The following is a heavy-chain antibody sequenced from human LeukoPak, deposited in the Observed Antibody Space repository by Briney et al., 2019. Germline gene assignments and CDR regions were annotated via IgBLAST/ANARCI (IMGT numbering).Heavy chain of an antibody. D-gene: IGHD1-14*01. V-gene: IGHV3-21*01. J-gene: IGHJ4*02. Sequence: GGSVRLSCAASGFAFSSCGFNWVRQAPGKGLEWVSSIGPTGTDRYYADSVRGRFTISRDTAKNSMYLQMDSLRDEDTAVYYCATETIGRHYDYWGQGTLLTVSS. CDR2: IGPTGTDR. CDR1: GFAFSSCG. CDR3: ATETIGRHYDY.